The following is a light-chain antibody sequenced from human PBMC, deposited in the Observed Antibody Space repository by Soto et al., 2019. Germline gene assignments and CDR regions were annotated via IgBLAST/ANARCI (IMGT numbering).Light chain of an antibody. CDR1: SSNIGNNY. V-gene: IGLV1-51*01. J-gene: IGLJ1*01. Sequence: QSVLTQPPSVSAAPGQTVTISCYGSSSNIGNNYVSWYQQLPGTAPKLLIYDDNQRPSGIPDRFSGSKSGTAATLDITGLQTGDEADYYCGSWDSSLSGGVFGTGTKLTVL. CDR3: GSWDSSLSGGV. CDR2: DDN.